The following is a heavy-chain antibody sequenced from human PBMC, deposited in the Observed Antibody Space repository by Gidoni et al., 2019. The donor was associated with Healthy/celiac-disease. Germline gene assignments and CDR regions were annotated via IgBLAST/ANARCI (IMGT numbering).Heavy chain of an antibody. Sequence: QLPLQESGPGVVKPSETLSLTCTVSGCSISSSSYYWGWIRQPPGKGLEWVGSIYYSGSTYYNPSIKSRGTIYLDTPKTQFSLKLSSVTAADTAVYYWARHDWVGATAPAESAFDYWGQGTLVTVSS. CDR1: GCSISSSSYY. CDR2: IYYSGST. V-gene: IGHV4-39*01. CDR3: ARHDWVGATAPAESAFDY. J-gene: IGHJ4*02. D-gene: IGHD1-26*01.